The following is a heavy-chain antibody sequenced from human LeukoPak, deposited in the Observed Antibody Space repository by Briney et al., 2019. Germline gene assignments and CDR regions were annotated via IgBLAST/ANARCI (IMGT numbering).Heavy chain of an antibody. J-gene: IGHJ4*02. Sequence: SETLSLTCTVSGGSVSGYYWSWIRQPPGKGLEWITYIYYSGSTNYNPSLKSRVTISVDTSKNQFSLRLSSVTAADTAVYYCARRARWAQDFDYWGQGTLVTVSS. CDR3: ARRARWAQDFDY. CDR2: IYYSGST. D-gene: IGHD5-24*01. CDR1: GGSVSGYY. V-gene: IGHV4-59*08.